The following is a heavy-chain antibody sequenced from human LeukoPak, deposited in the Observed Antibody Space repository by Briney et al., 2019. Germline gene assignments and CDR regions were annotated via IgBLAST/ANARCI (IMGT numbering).Heavy chain of an antibody. CDR2: VSGSGGAT. J-gene: IGHJ6*03. CDR3: AKDRGGTYKYYMDV. CDR1: GCTFNKYA. D-gene: IGHD1-1*01. Sequence: PGGSLRLSCAASGCTFNKYAMSWVRQAPGMGLEWLSYVSGSGGATYYADSVKSRFTISRDNSKNTVYLQMGSLRAEDTAVYYCAKDRGGTYKYYMDVWGNGTTVTVSS. V-gene: IGHV3-23*01.